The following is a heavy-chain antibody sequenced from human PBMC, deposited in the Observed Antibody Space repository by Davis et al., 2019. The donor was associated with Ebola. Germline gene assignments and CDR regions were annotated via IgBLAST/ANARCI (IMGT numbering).Heavy chain of an antibody. Sequence: PGGSLRLSCAASGFTFSSYDMHWVRQATGKGLEWVSAIGTAGDTYYPGSVKGRFTISRENAKNSLYLQMNSLRAEDTAVYYCARGGADLITMVRGAGATLDYWGQGTLVTVSS. D-gene: IGHD3-10*01. J-gene: IGHJ4*02. CDR2: IGTAGDT. CDR1: GFTFSSYD. CDR3: ARGGADLITMVRGAGATLDY. V-gene: IGHV3-13*01.